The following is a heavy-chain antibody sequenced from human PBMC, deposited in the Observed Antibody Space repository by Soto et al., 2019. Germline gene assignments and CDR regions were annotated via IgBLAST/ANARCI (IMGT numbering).Heavy chain of an antibody. CDR3: LKDTTPGGLDY. D-gene: IGHD4-17*01. J-gene: IGHJ4*02. CDR2: IYSDDHRT. V-gene: IGHV3-9*01. Sequence: PGWSLRLSCVASGIALGDYAMHWVRQVPGQGLEWVSGIYSDDHRTAYADSVKGRFTISRDDAKNSLYLQMNSLRPEDTAFYYCLKDTTPGGLDYWGRPILVTVSS. CDR1: GIALGDYA.